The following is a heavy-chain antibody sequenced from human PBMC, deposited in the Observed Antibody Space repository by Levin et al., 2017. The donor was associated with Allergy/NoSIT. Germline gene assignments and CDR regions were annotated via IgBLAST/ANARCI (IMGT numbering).Heavy chain of an antibody. D-gene: IGHD6-19*01. CDR1: GDSVSNTNAA. CDR3: ARAPIGVAGTWYFDN. Sequence: SQTLSLTCAISGDSVSNTNAAWNWIRQSPSRGLEWLGRTYYRSKWYNDYAAFMKSRMSVNSDTSKNQFSLQLNSVTPEDTAGYYCARAPIGVAGTWYFDNWGQGTLVTVSS. J-gene: IGHJ4*02. CDR2: TYYRSKWYN. V-gene: IGHV6-1*01.